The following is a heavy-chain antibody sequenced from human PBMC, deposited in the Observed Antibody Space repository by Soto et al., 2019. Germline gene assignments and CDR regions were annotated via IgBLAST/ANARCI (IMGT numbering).Heavy chain of an antibody. V-gene: IGHV3-33*01. CDR3: ARDGIGGTVFRGYLDY. J-gene: IGHJ4*02. D-gene: IGHD1-7*01. CDR2: IRFDGSNE. Sequence: QEHLVESGGDVVQPGTSLRLSCAVPGGIFHGYGMHWVRKAPGKGLEWVAIIRFDGSNEEYLDSVKGRFTISRDNSKNTVYLQMNTLGAEDTAVYSCARDGIGGTVFRGYLDYWGRETVVTVSS. CDR1: GGIFHGYG.